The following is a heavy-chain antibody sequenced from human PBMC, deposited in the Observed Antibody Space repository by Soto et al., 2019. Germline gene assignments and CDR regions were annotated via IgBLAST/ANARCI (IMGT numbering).Heavy chain of an antibody. CDR2: IYYSGST. D-gene: IGHD3-22*01. Sequence: QVQLQESGPGLVKPSQTLSLTCTVSGGSISSGGYYWSWIRQHPGKGLEWIGYIYYSGSTYYNPSLKSRVTITVDTSKNQFSLKLSSVTAADTAVYYCAREYDSSGYPDYWGQGTLVTVSS. V-gene: IGHV4-31*03. J-gene: IGHJ4*02. CDR1: GGSISSGGYY. CDR3: AREYDSSGYPDY.